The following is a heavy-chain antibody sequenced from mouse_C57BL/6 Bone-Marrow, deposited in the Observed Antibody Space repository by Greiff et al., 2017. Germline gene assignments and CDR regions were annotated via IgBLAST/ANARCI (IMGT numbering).Heavy chain of an antibody. CDR3: TRLEDYYDLFAY. V-gene: IGHV1-15*01. J-gene: IGHJ3*01. CDR2: IDPETGGT. Sequence: QVQLQQSGAELVRPGASVTLSCKASGYTFPDYEMHWVKQTPVHGLEWIGAIDPETGGTAYNQKFKGKAILTADKSSSTAYMELRSLTSEDSSVYYCTRLEDYYDLFAYWGQGTLVTVSA. CDR1: GYTFPDYE. D-gene: IGHD1-1*02.